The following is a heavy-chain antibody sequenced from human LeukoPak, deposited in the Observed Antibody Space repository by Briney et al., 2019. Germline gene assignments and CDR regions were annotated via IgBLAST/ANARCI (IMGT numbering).Heavy chain of an antibody. CDR1: GFTFSSYA. V-gene: IGHV3-30-3*01. Sequence: GRSLRLSCAASGFTFSSYAMHWVRQAPGKGLEWVAVISYDGSNKYYADSVKGRFTISRDNSKNTLYLQMHSLRAEDTAVYYCAVDWYDSSGYGTFDYWGQGTLVTVSS. D-gene: IGHD3-22*01. J-gene: IGHJ4*02. CDR3: AVDWYDSSGYGTFDY. CDR2: ISYDGSNK.